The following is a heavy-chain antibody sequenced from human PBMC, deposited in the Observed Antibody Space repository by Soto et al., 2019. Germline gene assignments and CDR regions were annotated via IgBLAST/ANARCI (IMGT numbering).Heavy chain of an antibody. CDR3: AGAPRDCRGGSCSITGDADDI. CDR2: ISNRGDT. V-gene: IGHV3-66*01. Sequence: EVQLVESGGGLVQPGGSLRLACTASGFIVSDTYVNWVRQAPGKGLEWVSVISNRGDTHYADSVRGRFSLSRDISADTLQLQMNNLRVEDTSVYYCAGAPRDCRGGSCSITGDADDIWGQGTMVTVSS. J-gene: IGHJ3*02. CDR1: GFIVSDTY. D-gene: IGHD2-15*01.